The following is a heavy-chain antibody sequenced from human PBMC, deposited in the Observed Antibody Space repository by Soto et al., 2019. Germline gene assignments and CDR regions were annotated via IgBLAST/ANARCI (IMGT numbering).Heavy chain of an antibody. CDR3: VQSRCGGDCLQSYSSHSYYGLDV. CDR1: GFSLSTIGVG. CDR2: IYWDDDK. Sequence: QITLKESGPTLVKPTQTLTLTCTFSGFSLSTIGVGVGWIRQPPGKALEWLALIYWDDDKRYSPSLKSRLTVTKDTSKTHVVLTMTNMDPVDPATYYCVQSRCGGDCLQSYSSHSYYGLDVWGQGTTVTVSS. J-gene: IGHJ6*02. V-gene: IGHV2-5*02. D-gene: IGHD2-21*02.